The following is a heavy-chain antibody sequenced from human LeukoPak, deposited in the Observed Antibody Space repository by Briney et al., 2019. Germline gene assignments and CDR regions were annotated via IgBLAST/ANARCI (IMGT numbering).Heavy chain of an antibody. CDR3: ARGYRNIVVVPAAHFDY. V-gene: IGHV4-34*01. Sequence: SETLSLTCAGYGGSFSGYYWSWIRQPPGKGLEWIGEINHSGSTNYNPSLKSRVTISVDTSKNQFSLKLSSVTAADTAVYYCARGYRNIVVVPAAHFDYWGQGTLVTVSS. CDR1: GGSFSGYY. D-gene: IGHD2-2*01. CDR2: INHSGST. J-gene: IGHJ4*02.